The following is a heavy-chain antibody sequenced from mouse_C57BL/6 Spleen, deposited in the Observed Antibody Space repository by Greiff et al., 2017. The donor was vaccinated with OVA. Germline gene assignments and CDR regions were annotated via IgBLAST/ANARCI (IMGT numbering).Heavy chain of an antibody. J-gene: IGHJ4*01. CDR3: ARTWDYDERTYYYAMDY. CDR2: INPYNGDT. CDR1: GYSFTGYF. Sequence: EVKLMESGPELVKPGASVKISCKASGYSFTGYFMNWVKQSHGKSLEWIGRINPYNGDTFYNQKFKGKATLTVDKSSSTAHMELLSLTSEDFAVYYCARTWDYDERTYYYAMDYWGQGTSVTVSS. D-gene: IGHD2-4*01. V-gene: IGHV1-37*01.